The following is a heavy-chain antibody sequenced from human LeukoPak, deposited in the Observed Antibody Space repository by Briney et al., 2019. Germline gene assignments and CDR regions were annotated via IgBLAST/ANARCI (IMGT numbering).Heavy chain of an antibody. D-gene: IGHD2-2*01. CDR1: GGTFTSYA. CDR3: ATSPYACSSTSCYLRPYYYYYMDV. J-gene: IGHJ6*03. CDR2: INPLFGAA. V-gene: IGHV1-69*01. Sequence: SGKVSCKASGGTFTSYAISWVRQAPGQGLGWMGGINPLFGAANYAKQFQGRVTITSDESTSTAYIVLSSLRSEDTAVYYCATSPYACSSTSCYLRPYYYYYMDVWGKGTTVTVSS.